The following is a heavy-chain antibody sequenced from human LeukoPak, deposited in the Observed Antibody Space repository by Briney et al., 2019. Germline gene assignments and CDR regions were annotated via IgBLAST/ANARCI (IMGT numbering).Heavy chain of an antibody. V-gene: IGHV1-69*01. J-gene: IGHJ4*02. D-gene: IGHD6-19*01. CDR2: IIPIFGTA. CDR1: GGTFSSYA. CDR3: ARDRDSSGMFDY. Sequence: SVKVSCKASGGTFSSYAISWVRQAPGQGLEWMGGIIPIFGTANYTQKFQGRVTITADESTSTAYMELSSLRSEDTAVYYCARDRDSSGMFDYWGQGTLVTVSS.